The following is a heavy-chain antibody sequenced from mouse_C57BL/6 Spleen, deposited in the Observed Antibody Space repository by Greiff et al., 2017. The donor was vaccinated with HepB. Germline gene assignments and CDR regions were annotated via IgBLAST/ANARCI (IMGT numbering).Heavy chain of an antibody. Sequence: VQLKQSGPELVKPGASVKISCKASGYSFTGYYMHWVKQSSEKSLEWIGEINPSTGGTSYNQKFKGKATLTVDKSSSTAYMQLKSLTSEDSAVYYCARDYYGSSSWGQGTLVTVSA. CDR1: GYSFTGYY. J-gene: IGHJ3*01. D-gene: IGHD1-1*01. V-gene: IGHV1-43*01. CDR3: ARDYYGSSS. CDR2: INPSTGGT.